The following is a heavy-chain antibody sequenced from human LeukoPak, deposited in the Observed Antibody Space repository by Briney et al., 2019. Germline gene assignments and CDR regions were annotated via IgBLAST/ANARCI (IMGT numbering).Heavy chain of an antibody. V-gene: IGHV2-5*02. Sequence: SGPTLVKPTQSLTLTCTFSGFSLSTSGVGVGWIRQPPGKALEWLALVYWDDDKRYSPSLKSRLTITKDTSKNQVVLIMTNMDPVDTATYSCVRREVELDYFDYWGQGTLVTVSS. CDR1: GFSLSTSGVG. J-gene: IGHJ4*02. CDR3: VRREVELDYFDY. D-gene: IGHD2-8*02. CDR2: VYWDDDK.